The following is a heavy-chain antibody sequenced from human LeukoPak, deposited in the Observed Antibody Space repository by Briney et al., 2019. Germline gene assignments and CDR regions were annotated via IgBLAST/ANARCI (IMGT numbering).Heavy chain of an antibody. Sequence: ASGYTFTSYAMHWARQAPGKGLEWVAVISYDGSNKYYADSVKGRFTIPRDNSKNTLYLQMNSLRAEDTAVYYCAREGATLDYWGQGTLVTVSS. CDR3: AREGATLDY. D-gene: IGHD1-26*01. CDR2: ISYDGSNK. V-gene: IGHV3-30-3*01. CDR1: GYTFTSYA. J-gene: IGHJ4*02.